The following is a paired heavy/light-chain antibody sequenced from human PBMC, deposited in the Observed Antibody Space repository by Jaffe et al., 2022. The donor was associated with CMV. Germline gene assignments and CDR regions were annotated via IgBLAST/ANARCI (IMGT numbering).Heavy chain of an antibody. Sequence: QVTLRESGPALVKPTQTLTLTCTFSGFSLSTSGMCVSWIRQPPGKALEWLALIDWDDDKYYSTSLKTRLTISKDTSKNQVVLTMTNMDPVDTATYYCARIHETPDYGGNSGAAFDIWGQGTMVTVSS. D-gene: IGHD4-17*01. J-gene: IGHJ3*02. CDR2: IDWDDDK. V-gene: IGHV2-70*01. CDR3: ARIHETPDYGGNSGAAFDI. CDR1: GFSLSTSGMC.
Light chain of an antibody. CDR3: QQYDNLPRGFT. V-gene: IGKV1-33*01. J-gene: IGKJ3*01. Sequence: DIQMTQSPSSLSASVGDRVTITCQASQDISNYLNWYQQKPGKAPKLLIYDASNLETGVPSRFSGSGSGTDFTFTISSLQPEDIATYYCQQYDNLPRGFTFGPGTKVDIK. CDR1: QDISNY. CDR2: DAS.